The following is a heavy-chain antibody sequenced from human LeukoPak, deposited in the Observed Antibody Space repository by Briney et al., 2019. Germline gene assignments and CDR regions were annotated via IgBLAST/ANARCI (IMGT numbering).Heavy chain of an antibody. CDR2: IYYSGST. Sequence: SETLSLTCTVSGGSISSYYWSWIRQPPGKGLEWIGYIYYSGSTNYNPSLKSRVTISVDTSKNQFSLKLSSVTAADTAVYYCARGKVGSSYWGQGTLVTVSS. CDR3: ARGKVGSSY. CDR1: GGSISSYY. D-gene: IGHD1-26*01. V-gene: IGHV4-59*01. J-gene: IGHJ4*02.